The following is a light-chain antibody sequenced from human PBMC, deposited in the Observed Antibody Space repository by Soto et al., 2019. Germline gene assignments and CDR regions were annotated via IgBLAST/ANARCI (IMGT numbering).Light chain of an antibody. CDR2: GAS. J-gene: IGKJ4*01. CDR3: QQYNNWPGLT. Sequence: EIVMTESPATLSVSPGERATLSCRASQSVSSNLAWYQQKPGQAPRLLIYGASTMATGIPARFSGSGSGTEFTLTISSLQSEDFAVYYCQQYNNWPGLTFGGGTKVEIK. CDR1: QSVSSN. V-gene: IGKV3-15*01.